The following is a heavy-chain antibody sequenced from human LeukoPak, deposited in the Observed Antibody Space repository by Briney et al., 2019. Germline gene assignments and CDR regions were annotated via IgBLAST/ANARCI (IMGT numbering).Heavy chain of an antibody. CDR3: AKEGGCKPLGDFDY. V-gene: IGHV3-33*05. D-gene: IGHD3-16*01. CDR2: ITYDGSDK. CDR1: GFTFSSYG. J-gene: IGHJ4*02. Sequence: GGSLRLSCAASGFTFSSYGMHCVRQAPGKGLEWVAVITYDGSDKYCADSVKGRLTSSRDNSKNTLYLQMNRLRAEDTAVYYRAKEGGCKPLGDFDYWGQGTLVTVSS.